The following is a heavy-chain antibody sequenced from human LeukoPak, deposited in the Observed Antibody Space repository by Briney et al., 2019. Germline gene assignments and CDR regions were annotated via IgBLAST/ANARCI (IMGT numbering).Heavy chain of an antibody. CDR1: GYSISSGYH. Sequence: SDTVSLTCAVSGYSISSGYHSGWIRQPPGKGLQWIASISHNGGASYNPSLKSRVTISLDTSNNQFSLELRSVTAADTAVYYCARDLGSGGNSDYWGQGSLVTVSA. CDR2: ISHNGGA. J-gene: IGHJ4*02. V-gene: IGHV4-38-2*02. CDR3: ARDLGSGGNSDY. D-gene: IGHD4-23*01.